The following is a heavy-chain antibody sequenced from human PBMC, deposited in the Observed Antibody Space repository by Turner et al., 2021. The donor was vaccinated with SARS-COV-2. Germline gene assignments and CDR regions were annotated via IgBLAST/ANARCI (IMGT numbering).Heavy chain of an antibody. Sequence: QVQLQESGPGLVKPSETLSLTCTVSGGSISSYYWSWIRQPAGKGLEWIGRIYTSGSTNYNPSLKSRVTMSVDTSKNQFSLKLRSVTAADTAVYYCARHSPELRGDYFDYWGQGTLVTVSS. D-gene: IGHD1-26*01. CDR3: ARHSPELRGDYFDY. CDR2: IYTSGST. V-gene: IGHV4-4*07. J-gene: IGHJ4*02. CDR1: GGSISSYY.